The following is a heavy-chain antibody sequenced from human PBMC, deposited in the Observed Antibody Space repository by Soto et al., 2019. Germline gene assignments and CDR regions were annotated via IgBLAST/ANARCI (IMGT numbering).Heavy chain of an antibody. J-gene: IGHJ5*02. V-gene: IGHV4-4*02. CDR3: AIVEGYTPNWFDP. D-gene: IGHD2-2*02. CDR2: IYHSGST. CDR1: GGSISSSNW. Sequence: SETLSLTCAVSGGSISSSNWWSWVRQPPGKGLEWIGEIYHSGSTNYNPSLKSRVTISVDKSKNQFSLKLSSVTAADTAVYYCAIVEGYTPNWFDPWGQGTLVTVSS.